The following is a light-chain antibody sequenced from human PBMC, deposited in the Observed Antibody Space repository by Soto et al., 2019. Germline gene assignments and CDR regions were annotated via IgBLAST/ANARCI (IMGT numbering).Light chain of an antibody. CDR1: SSNIGSNY. V-gene: IGLV1-47*01. CDR2: KNN. Sequence: QSVLTQPPSASETPGQRVTISCSGSSSNIGSNYVYWYQQLPGTAPQLLIYKNNQRPSGVPDRFTGSKSGTSASLAISGLRPEDEADYYCAAWDDSLSGYVFGTGTKVTVL. CDR3: AAWDDSLSGYV. J-gene: IGLJ1*01.